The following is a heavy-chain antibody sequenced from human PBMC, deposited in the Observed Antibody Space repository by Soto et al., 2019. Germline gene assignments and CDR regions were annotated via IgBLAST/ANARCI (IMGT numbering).Heavy chain of an antibody. J-gene: IGHJ4*02. CDR2: IWYDGSNK. Sequence: QVQLVESGGGVVQPGRSLRLSCAASGFTFSSYGMHWVRQAPGKGLEWVAVIWYDGSNKYYADSVKGRFTISRDNSKNTLYLQMNSLRAEDTAVYYCAREYDFWSGYSGTLDYWGQGTLVTVSS. CDR3: AREYDFWSGYSGTLDY. V-gene: IGHV3-33*01. CDR1: GFTFSSYG. D-gene: IGHD3-3*01.